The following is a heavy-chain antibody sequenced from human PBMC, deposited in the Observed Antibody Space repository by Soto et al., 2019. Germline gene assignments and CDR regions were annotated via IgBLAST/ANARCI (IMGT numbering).Heavy chain of an antibody. D-gene: IGHD2-2*01. CDR2: IYYSGST. CDR3: ARSSYYYMDV. CDR1: GGSISSSSYY. J-gene: IGHJ6*03. Sequence: SETLSLTCTVSGGSISSSSYYWGWIRQPPGKGLEWIGSIYYSGSTYYNPSLKSRVTISVDTSKNQFSLKLSSVTAADTAVYYCARSSYYYMDVWGKGTTVTVSS. V-gene: IGHV4-39*01.